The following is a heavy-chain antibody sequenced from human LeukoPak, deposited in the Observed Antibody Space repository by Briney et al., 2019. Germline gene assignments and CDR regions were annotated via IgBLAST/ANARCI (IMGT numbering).Heavy chain of an antibody. Sequence: SETLSLTCAVYGGSFSGHYWTWIRQSPGKALEWVGEINHRGSAHYAPSPRSRVTISVDTAKNQFSLRLNSVTAADTAVYYCARGVVAGSLGDYYYYMDAWGKGTTVTVSS. D-gene: IGHD6-19*01. CDR1: GGSFSGHY. V-gene: IGHV4-34*01. CDR2: INHRGSA. CDR3: ARGVVAGSLGDYYYYMDA. J-gene: IGHJ6*03.